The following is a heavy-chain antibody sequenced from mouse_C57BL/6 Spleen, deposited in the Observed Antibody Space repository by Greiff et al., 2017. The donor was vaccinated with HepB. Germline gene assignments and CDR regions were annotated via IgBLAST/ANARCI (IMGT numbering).Heavy chain of an antibody. CDR3: ARWRGYGNLDY. Sequence: VQLQQSGPELVKPGASVKISCKASGYTFTDYYMNWVKQSHGKSLEWIGDINPNNGGTSYNQKFKGKATLTVDKSSSTAYMELRSLTSEDSAVYYCARWRGYGNLDYWGQGTTLAVSS. CDR2: INPNNGGT. D-gene: IGHD2-1*01. J-gene: IGHJ2*01. V-gene: IGHV1-26*01. CDR1: GYTFTDYY.